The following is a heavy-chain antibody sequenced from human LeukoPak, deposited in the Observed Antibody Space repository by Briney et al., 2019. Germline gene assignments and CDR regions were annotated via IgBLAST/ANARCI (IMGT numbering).Heavy chain of an antibody. V-gene: IGHV4-39*01. J-gene: IGHJ4*02. CDR2: ISNSGST. CDR3: GSVDRGWFGVGDY. Sequence: SETLSLTCSVSGGSISSNTYSWGWVRQPPGEGLEWIGSISNSGSTYYNPSLKSRLTISVDTSKNQFSLKLTSVTAADTAVYYCGSVDRGWFGVGDYWGQGTLLTVSS. D-gene: IGHD3-10*01. CDR1: GGSISSNTYS.